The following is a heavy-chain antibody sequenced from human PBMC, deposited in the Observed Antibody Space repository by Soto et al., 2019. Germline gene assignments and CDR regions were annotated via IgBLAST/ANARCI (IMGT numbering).Heavy chain of an antibody. Sequence: NPSETMYLTCTVSGESISDYYWSWIRQPPGKGLECIGYIYYNGNPNYNPSLKSRVTISVDTSKNQFTLNLNSVTAADTAVYYCARHATRSYDYWGQGTLVTVSS. CDR3: ARHATRSYDY. J-gene: IGHJ4*02. CDR1: GESISDYY. V-gene: IGHV4-59*08. CDR2: IYYNGNP.